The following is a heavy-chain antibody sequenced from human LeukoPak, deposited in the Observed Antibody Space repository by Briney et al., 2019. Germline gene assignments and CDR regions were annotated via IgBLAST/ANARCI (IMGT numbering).Heavy chain of an antibody. V-gene: IGHV1-18*01. J-gene: IGHJ4*02. CDR1: GYSFTANG. D-gene: IGHD2-2*01. Sequence: AASVKVSCKASGYSFTANGITWVRQAPGQGLQWMGWINVYNGNTVYAQMLEGRATMTTDTSTSTAYMEVTNLRSDDTAMYYCARSGHCSGAACYADGIDYWGQGTLVTVSS. CDR2: INVYNGNT. CDR3: ARSGHCSGAACYADGIDY.